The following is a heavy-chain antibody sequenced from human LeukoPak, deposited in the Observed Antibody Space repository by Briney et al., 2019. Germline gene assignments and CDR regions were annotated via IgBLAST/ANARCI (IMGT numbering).Heavy chain of an antibody. CDR2: IRYNGNNQ. Sequence: GGSLRLSCAASGFTFNNYGMHWVRQAPGKGLEWVAFIRYNGNNQYYADSVKGRFTISRDNSKNTLYLQMNSLRAEDTAVYYCAKAVYVDYWGQGTLVTVSS. V-gene: IGHV3-30*02. J-gene: IGHJ4*02. CDR3: AKAVYVDY. CDR1: GFTFNNYG.